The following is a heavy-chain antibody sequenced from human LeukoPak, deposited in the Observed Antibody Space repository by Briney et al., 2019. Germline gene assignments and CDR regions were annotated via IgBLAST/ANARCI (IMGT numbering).Heavy chain of an antibody. V-gene: IGHV3-30*01. D-gene: IGHD6-13*01. CDR2: ISDDGSDK. Sequence: PGGSLRLSCAASGFSFSTYAMHWVRQAPGKGLEWVAVISDDGSDKYYADSVKGRFTISRDNSKNTLYLQMNSLRAEDTAGYYCAKGSSWYLDYWGQGTLVTVSS. CDR3: AKGSSWYLDY. J-gene: IGHJ4*02. CDR1: GFSFSTYA.